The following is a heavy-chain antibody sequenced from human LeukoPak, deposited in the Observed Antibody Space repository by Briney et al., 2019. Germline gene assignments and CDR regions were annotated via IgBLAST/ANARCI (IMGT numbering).Heavy chain of an antibody. CDR1: GFTFSSYD. CDR3: ARVAGGSSSDAFDI. D-gene: IGHD1-26*01. J-gene: IGHJ3*02. CDR2: IRTAGDT. V-gene: IGHV3-13*01. Sequence: PGGSLRLSCAASGFTFSSYDMHWVRHAPGKGLEWVSAIRTAGDTYYPGSVKGRFTISRENAKNSLYLQMNRLRAGDTAVYYCARVAGGSSSDAFDIWGQGTMGTVSS.